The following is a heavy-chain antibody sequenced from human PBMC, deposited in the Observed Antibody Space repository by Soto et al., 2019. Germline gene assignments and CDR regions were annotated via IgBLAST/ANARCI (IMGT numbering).Heavy chain of an antibody. CDR1: GGSISSYY. CDR3: ARGWGGYSYGYANWFDP. D-gene: IGHD5-18*01. V-gene: IGHV4-59*01. J-gene: IGHJ5*02. CDR2: IYYSGST. Sequence: SETLSLTCTVSGGSISSYYWSWIRQPPGKGLEWIGYIYYSGSTNYNPSLKSRVTISVDTSKNQFSLKPSSVTAADTAVYYCARGWGGYSYGYANWFDPWGQGTLVTVSS.